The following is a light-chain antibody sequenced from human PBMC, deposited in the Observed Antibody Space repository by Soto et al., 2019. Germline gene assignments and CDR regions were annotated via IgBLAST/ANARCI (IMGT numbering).Light chain of an antibody. CDR2: AAS. CDR3: QQYYSYPRT. V-gene: IGKV1-8*01. Sequence: MTQSPSSFSASTGDRVTITCRASQGISSYLAWYQQKPGKAPKLLIYAASTLHSGVPSRFSGSGSGTDFTLTISCLQSEDFATYYCQQYYSYPRTFGQGTKVEIK. CDR1: QGISSY. J-gene: IGKJ1*01.